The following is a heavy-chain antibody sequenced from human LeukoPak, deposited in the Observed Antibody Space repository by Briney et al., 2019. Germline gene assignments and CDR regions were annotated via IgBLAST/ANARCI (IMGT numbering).Heavy chain of an antibody. D-gene: IGHD5/OR15-5a*01. CDR1: GYTFTSYY. J-gene: IGHJ4*02. V-gene: IGHV1-46*01. CDR3: AREFGVYAYDY. Sequence: ASVTVSCTASGYTFTSYYIHWVRQAPGQGLEWMAIVNPSGGSTSYAQKFQGRVTMTRDTSTSTVYMDLYSLRSEDTAVYYCAREFGVYAYDYWGQGTLVTVSS. CDR2: VNPSGGST.